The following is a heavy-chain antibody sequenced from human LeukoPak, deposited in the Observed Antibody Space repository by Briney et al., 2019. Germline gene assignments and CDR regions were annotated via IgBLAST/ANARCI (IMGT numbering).Heavy chain of an antibody. D-gene: IGHD1-26*01. CDR3: SRESGPFSPFGF. V-gene: IGHV4-4*02. Sequence: SETLSLTCGVSGGSISGTNWWSWVRQPRGQGLEWIGEISLRGLTNYNPSLRSRLTMSLDESKNQVSLNLTSVTAAATAVYYCSRESGPFSPFGFWGQGTLVSVHS. CDR2: ISLRGLT. CDR1: GGSISGTNW. J-gene: IGHJ4*02.